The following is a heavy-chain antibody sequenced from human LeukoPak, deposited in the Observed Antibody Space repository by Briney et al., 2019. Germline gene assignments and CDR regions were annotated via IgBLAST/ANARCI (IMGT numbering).Heavy chain of an antibody. D-gene: IGHD3-22*01. CDR3: ARHDSSGYYFDY. V-gene: IGHV4-34*01. CDR1: GGSFSDYY. Sequence: SETLSLTCAVYGGSFSDYYWNWIRQPPGKGLEWVGEINQSGSTNYNPSLKSRVTISVDTSKNQFSLKLSSVTAADTAVYYCARHDSSGYYFDYWGQGTLVTVSS. CDR2: INQSGST. J-gene: IGHJ4*02.